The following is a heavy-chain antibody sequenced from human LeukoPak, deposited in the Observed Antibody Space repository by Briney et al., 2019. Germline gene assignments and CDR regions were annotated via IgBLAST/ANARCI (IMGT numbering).Heavy chain of an antibody. V-gene: IGHV1-2*02. D-gene: IGHD6-13*01. Sequence: ASVKVSCKASGYTFTGHYMHWVRQAPGQGLEWMGWINPNSGGTNYAQKFQGRVTMTRDTSISTAYMELSRLRSDDTAVYYCARSVVWSSSVGYFQHWGQGTLVTVSS. CDR3: ARSVVWSSSVGYFQH. CDR2: INPNSGGT. CDR1: GYTFTGHY. J-gene: IGHJ1*01.